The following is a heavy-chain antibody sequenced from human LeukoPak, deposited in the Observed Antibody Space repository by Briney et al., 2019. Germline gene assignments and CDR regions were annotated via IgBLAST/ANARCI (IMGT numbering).Heavy chain of an antibody. D-gene: IGHD5-12*01. CDR3: ARDRSGYEGGDF. CDR2: INPNSGGT. J-gene: IGHJ4*02. Sequence: ASVKVSCKVSGYTLTELSMHWVRQAPGQGLEWMGWINPNSGGTNYAQKFQGRVTMTTDTSTSTAYLELRSLRSDDTAIYYCARDRSGYEGGDFWGQGTLVTVSS. CDR1: GYTLTELS. V-gene: IGHV1-2*02.